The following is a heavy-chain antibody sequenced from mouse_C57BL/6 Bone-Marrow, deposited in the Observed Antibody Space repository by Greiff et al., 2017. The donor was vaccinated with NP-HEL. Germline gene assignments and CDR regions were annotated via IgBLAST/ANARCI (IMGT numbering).Heavy chain of an antibody. CDR2: IYPGNSDT. D-gene: IGHD2-12*01. CDR1: GYTFTSYW. V-gene: IGHV1-5*01. Sequence: EVKLQESGTVLARPGASVKMSCKTSGYTFTSYWMHWVKQRPGQGLEWIGAIYPGNSDTSYNQKFKGKAKLTAVTSASTAYMEISSLTNEDSAVYYCTREAPPSYDESAMDYWGQGTSVTVSS. J-gene: IGHJ4*01. CDR3: TREAPPSYDESAMDY.